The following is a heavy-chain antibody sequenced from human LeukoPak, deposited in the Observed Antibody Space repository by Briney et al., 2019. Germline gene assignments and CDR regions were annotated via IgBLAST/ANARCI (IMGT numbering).Heavy chain of an antibody. CDR2: INHSGST. D-gene: IGHD5-12*01. Sequence: SSETLSLTCTVSGGSISSHYWSWIRQPPGKGLEWIGEINHSGSTNYNPSLKSRVTISVDTSKNQFSLKLSSVTAADTAVYYCARGPRRYSGYDSRVGYFDYWGQGTLVTVSS. V-gene: IGHV4-34*01. CDR3: ARGPRRYSGYDSRVGYFDY. J-gene: IGHJ4*02. CDR1: GGSISSHY.